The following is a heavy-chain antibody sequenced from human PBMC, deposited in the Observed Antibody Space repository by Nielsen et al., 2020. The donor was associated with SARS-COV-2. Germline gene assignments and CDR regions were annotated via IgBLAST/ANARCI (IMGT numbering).Heavy chain of an antibody. V-gene: IGHV4-31*03. D-gene: IGHD1-26*01. CDR3: ARVGVGATTGMDV. CDR1: GGSISSGGYY. CDR2: IYYSGST. J-gene: IGHJ6*02. Sequence: LSLTCTVSGGSISSGGYYWSWIRQHPGKGLEWIGYIYYSGSTYYNPSLKSRVTISVDTSKNQFSLKLSSVTAADTAVYYCARVGVGATTGMDVWGQGTTVTVSS.